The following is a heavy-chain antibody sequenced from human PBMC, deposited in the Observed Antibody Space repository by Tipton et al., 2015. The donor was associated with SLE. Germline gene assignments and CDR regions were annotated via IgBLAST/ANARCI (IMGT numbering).Heavy chain of an antibody. CDR2: VHSSGRT. J-gene: IGHJ5*02. D-gene: IGHD5-24*01. V-gene: IGHV4-4*07. CDR1: GGSLTNYY. Sequence: TLSLTCTVSGGSLTNYYWSWIRQSAGEGLEWIGRVHSSGRTHYSPSLSSRVTVSVDTSKNQFSLKLTSVIVADTAVYYCARDREMTSGENRFDPWGQGSLISVSS. CDR3: ARDREMTSGENRFDP.